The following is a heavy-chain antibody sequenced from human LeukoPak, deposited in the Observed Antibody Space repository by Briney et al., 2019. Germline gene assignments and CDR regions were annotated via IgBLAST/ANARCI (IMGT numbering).Heavy chain of an antibody. V-gene: IGHV3-9*03. CDR3: AKAAAGMLTWFDP. J-gene: IGHJ5*02. CDR2: ISWNSGSI. D-gene: IGHD6-13*01. Sequence: PGGSLRLSCAASGFNFDDYDMHWVRQAPGKGLEWVSGISWNSGSIAYADSVKGRFTISRDNAKNSLYLQMNSLRAEGMAMYYCAKAAAGMLTWFDPWGQGTQVTVSS. CDR1: GFNFDDYD.